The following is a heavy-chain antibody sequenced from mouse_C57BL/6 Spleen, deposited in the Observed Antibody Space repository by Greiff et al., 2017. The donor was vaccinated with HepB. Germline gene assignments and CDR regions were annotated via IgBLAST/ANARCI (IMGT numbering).Heavy chain of an antibody. J-gene: IGHJ3*01. CDR3: ARGGGSSYGFAY. D-gene: IGHD1-1*01. CDR1: GFTFSSYT. V-gene: IGHV5-9*01. Sequence: EVKLMESGGGLVKPGGSLKLSCAASGFTFSSYTMSWVRQTPEKRLEWVATISGGGGNNYYPDSVKGRFTISRDNAKNTLYLQMSSLRSADTALYYCARGGGSSYGFAYWGQGTLVTVSA. CDR2: ISGGGGNN.